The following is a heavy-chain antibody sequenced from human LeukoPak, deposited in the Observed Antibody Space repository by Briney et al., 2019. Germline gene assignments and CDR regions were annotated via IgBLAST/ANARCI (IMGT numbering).Heavy chain of an antibody. Sequence: GGSLRLSCTASGFTFVDYAMSWVRQAPGKGLEWVSFIYRGGNTHYSDSVKGRFTISRDNSKNTLYLKMNSLRAEDTAVYYCARRAGDYSHPYDYWGQGTLVTVSS. D-gene: IGHD3-22*01. J-gene: IGHJ4*02. CDR1: GFTFVDYA. V-gene: IGHV3-53*01. CDR3: ARRAGDYSHPYDY. CDR2: IYRGGNT.